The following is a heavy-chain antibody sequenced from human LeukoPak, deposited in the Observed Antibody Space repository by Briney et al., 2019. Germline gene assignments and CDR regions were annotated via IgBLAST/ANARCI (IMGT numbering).Heavy chain of an antibody. CDR3: ARDRYNYDSSGSRWFDP. Sequence: SETPSLTCTVSGGSISSYYWSWIRQPPGKGLEWIGYIYYSGSTNYNPSLKSRVTISVDTSKNQFSLKLSSVTAADTAVYYCARDRYNYDSSGSRWFDPWGQGTLVTVSS. V-gene: IGHV4-59*12. D-gene: IGHD3-22*01. J-gene: IGHJ5*02. CDR2: IYYSGST. CDR1: GGSISSYY.